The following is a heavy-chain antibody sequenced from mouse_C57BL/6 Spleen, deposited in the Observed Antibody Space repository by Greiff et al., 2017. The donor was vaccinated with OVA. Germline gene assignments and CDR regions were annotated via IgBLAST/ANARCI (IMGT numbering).Heavy chain of an antibody. CDR2: IRNKANGYTT. D-gene: IGHD1-1*01. V-gene: IGHV7-3*01. J-gene: IGHJ3*01. CDR1: GFTFTDYY. CDR3: ARSYGTSPAWFAY. Sequence: EVQRVESGGGLVQPGGSLSLSCAASGFTFTDYYMSWVRQPPGKALEWLGFIRNKANGYTTEYSASVKGRFTISRDNSQSILYLQMNALRAEDSATYYCARSYGTSPAWFAYWGQGTLVTVSA.